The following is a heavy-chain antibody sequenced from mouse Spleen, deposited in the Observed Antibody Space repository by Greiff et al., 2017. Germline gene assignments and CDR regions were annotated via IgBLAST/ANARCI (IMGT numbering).Heavy chain of an antibody. V-gene: IGHV5-12*01. CDR2: ISNGGGST. CDR3: ARQDSSGTGAMDY. CDR1: GFTFSDYY. D-gene: IGHD3-2*02. Sequence: EVQGVESGGGLVQPGGSLKLSCAASGFTFSDYYMYWVRQTPEKRLEWVAYISNGGGSTYYPDTVKGRFTISRDNAKNTLYLQMSRLKSEDTAMYYCARQDSSGTGAMDYWGQGTSVTVSS. J-gene: IGHJ4*01.